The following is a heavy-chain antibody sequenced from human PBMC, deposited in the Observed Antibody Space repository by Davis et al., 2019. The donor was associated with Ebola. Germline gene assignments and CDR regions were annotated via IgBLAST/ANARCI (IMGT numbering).Heavy chain of an antibody. CDR3: AKDLDLTDGMDV. Sequence: GGSLRLSCAAPGFTFSSYGMHWVRQAPGKELEWVAVISYDGSNKYYADSVKGRFTISRDNSKNTLYLQMNSLRAEDTAVYYRAKDLDLTDGMDVWGQGTTVTVSS. V-gene: IGHV3-30*18. J-gene: IGHJ6*02. CDR1: GFTFSSYG. D-gene: IGHD1-7*01. CDR2: ISYDGSNK.